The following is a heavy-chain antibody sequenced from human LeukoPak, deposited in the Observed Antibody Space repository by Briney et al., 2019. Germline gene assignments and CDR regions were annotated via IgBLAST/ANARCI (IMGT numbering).Heavy chain of an antibody. CDR1: GFTFSSHG. Sequence: GRSLRLSCAASGFTFSSHGMHWVRQAPGKGLEWVAVISYDENNKYYADSVKGRFTISRDNSKNTLYLQMNSLRAEDTAVYYCARRTNSWPNFDYWGQGTLVTVSS. CDR2: ISYDENNK. D-gene: IGHD6-13*01. J-gene: IGHJ4*02. CDR3: ARRTNSWPNFDY. V-gene: IGHV3-30*03.